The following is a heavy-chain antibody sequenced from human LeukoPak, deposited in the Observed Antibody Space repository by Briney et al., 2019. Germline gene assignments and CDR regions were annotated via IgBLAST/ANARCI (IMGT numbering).Heavy chain of an antibody. J-gene: IGHJ5*02. CDR2: IYYSGST. D-gene: IGHD5-18*01. V-gene: IGHV4-59*01. CDR1: GGSISSYY. CDR3: ARVKYIYGFLNWFDP. Sequence: SETLSLTCTVSGGSISSYYWSWIREPPGKGLEWIGHIYYSGSTNYNPSLKSRVTISVDTSRNQFSLKLHAVTAADTAVYYCARVKYIYGFLNWFDPWGQGTMVTVSS.